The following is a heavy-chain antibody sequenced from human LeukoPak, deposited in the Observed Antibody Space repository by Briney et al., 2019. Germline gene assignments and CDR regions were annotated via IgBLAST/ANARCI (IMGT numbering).Heavy chain of an antibody. CDR1: GYTLTELS. Sequence: ASVKVSCKVSGYTLTELSMHWVRQAPGKGLEWMGGFDPEDGETIYAQKFQGRVTMTEDTSTDTAYMELSSLRSEDTAVYYCATVAAARITMVRGVIGFDPWGQGTLVTVSS. V-gene: IGHV1-24*01. CDR3: ATVAAARITMVRGVIGFDP. J-gene: IGHJ5*02. CDR2: FDPEDGET. D-gene: IGHD3-10*01.